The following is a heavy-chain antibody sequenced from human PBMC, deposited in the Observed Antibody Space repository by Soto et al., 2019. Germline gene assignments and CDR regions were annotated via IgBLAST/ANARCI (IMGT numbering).Heavy chain of an antibody. J-gene: IGHJ4*02. V-gene: IGHV4-59*08. Sequence: SETLSLTCTVSGGSISSYYWCWSRLPPGKGLERIGNIFYSDSTNYNPSLKSRVAISVDTSKNQFSVRLRSVSVADTDVYYCATRYNSSLELWGQGTLVNVS. CDR1: GGSISSYY. CDR2: IFYSDST. D-gene: IGHD6-13*01. CDR3: ATRYNSSLEL.